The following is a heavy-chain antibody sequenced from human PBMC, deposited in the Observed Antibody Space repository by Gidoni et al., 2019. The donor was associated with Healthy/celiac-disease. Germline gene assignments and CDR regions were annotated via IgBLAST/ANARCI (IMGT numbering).Heavy chain of an antibody. CDR3: ARDLGVGALYYYGSGSYSHGMDV. CDR2: ISSSGSTI. Sequence: QVQLVESGGGSVKPGGSLRLSCAASGFTFSDYDMSWIRQAPGKGLEWVSYISSSGSTIYYADSGKGRFTISRDNAKNSLYLQMNSLRAEDTAVYYCARDLGVGALYYYGSGSYSHGMDVWGQGTTVTVSS. V-gene: IGHV3-11*01. CDR1: GFTFSDYD. D-gene: IGHD3-10*01. J-gene: IGHJ6*02.